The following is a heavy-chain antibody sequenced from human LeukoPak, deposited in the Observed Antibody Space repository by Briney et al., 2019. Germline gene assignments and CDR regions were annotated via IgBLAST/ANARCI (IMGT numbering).Heavy chain of an antibody. CDR1: GYSFTSYW. V-gene: IGHV5-10-1*01. J-gene: IGHJ4*02. D-gene: IGHD4-11*01. CDR2: IDASDAYT. CDR3: ARQYSNYVVYFDS. Sequence: GDSLKISCKGSGYSFTSYWISWVRQMPGKGLGWTGCIDASDAYTNYSPSFQGHVTISADTSTRNAYQQSSSLKASDTAMYYCARQYSNYVVYFDSWRQGTLVTVSS.